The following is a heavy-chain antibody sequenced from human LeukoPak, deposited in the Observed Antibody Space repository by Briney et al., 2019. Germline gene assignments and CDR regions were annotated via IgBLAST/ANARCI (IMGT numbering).Heavy chain of an antibody. CDR1: GGTFSSYT. CDR3: AREPNYVDTATRGLFDY. CDR2: ISAYNGNT. J-gene: IGHJ4*02. D-gene: IGHD5-18*01. Sequence: ASVKVSCKASGGTFSSYTISWMRQAPGQGLEWMGWISAYNGNTNYAQKLQGRVTMTTDTSTSTAYMELRSLRSDDTAVYYCAREPNYVDTATRGLFDYWGQGTLVTVSS. V-gene: IGHV1-18*01.